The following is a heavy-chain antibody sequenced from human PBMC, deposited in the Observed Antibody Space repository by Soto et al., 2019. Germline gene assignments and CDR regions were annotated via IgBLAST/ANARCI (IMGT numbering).Heavy chain of an antibody. CDR3: ARDLGGRDISGSLGWFDP. Sequence: SVKVSCKASGGTFSSYAISWVRQAPGQGLEWMGGIIPIFGTANYAQKFQGRVTITADESTSTAYMELSSLRSEDTAVYYCARDLGGRDISGSLGWFDPWGQGTLVTVSS. CDR2: IIPIFGTA. J-gene: IGHJ5*02. D-gene: IGHD3-22*01. V-gene: IGHV1-69*13. CDR1: GGTFSSYA.